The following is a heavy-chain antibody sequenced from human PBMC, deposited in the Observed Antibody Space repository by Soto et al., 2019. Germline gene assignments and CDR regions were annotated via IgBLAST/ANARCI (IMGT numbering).Heavy chain of an antibody. J-gene: IGHJ4*02. Sequence: PGGSLRLSCAASGFTFSEYVMSWVRRAPGKGLEWVSSISNNGGATFYADSVKGRFTVSRDNSRNTHYLHISGLRVEDTAEYFPARYCGPDAGYSGFDYWGQGTQVTVSS. D-gene: IGHD2-21*01. CDR3: ARYCGPDAGYSGFDY. CDR2: ISNNGGAT. CDR1: GFTFSEYV. V-gene: IGHV3-23*01.